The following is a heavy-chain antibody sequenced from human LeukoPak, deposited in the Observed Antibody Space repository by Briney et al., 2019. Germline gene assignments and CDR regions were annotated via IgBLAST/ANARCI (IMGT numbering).Heavy chain of an antibody. J-gene: IGHJ3*02. Sequence: GGSLRLSCAASGFTFSSYGMHWDRQAPGKGLEWVAVIWYDGSNKYYADSVKGRFTISRDNSKNTLYLQMNSLRAEDTAVYYCAKDPLGLSAFDIWGQGTMVTVSS. D-gene: IGHD1-26*01. V-gene: IGHV3-33*06. CDR3: AKDPLGLSAFDI. CDR2: IWYDGSNK. CDR1: GFTFSSYG.